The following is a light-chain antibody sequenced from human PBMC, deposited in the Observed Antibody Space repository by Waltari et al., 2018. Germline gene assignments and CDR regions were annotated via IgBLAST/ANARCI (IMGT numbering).Light chain of an antibody. J-gene: IGKJ4*01. CDR2: DAS. CDR3: QQYNNWPPLT. Sequence: EIVMTQTPATLSVSPGERATLSCRASQSVSSNLAWDQQKPGQAPRLLIYDASTRDTGIPDRFSGSGSGTEFTLTISSLQSEDFAFYYCQQYNNWPPLTFGGGTKVEIK. V-gene: IGKV3-15*01. CDR1: QSVSSN.